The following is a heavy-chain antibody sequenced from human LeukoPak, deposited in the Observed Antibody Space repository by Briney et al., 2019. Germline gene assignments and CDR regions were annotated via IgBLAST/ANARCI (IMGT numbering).Heavy chain of an antibody. CDR2: ISAYNGNT. Sequence: ASVKVSCKASGYTFTSYGISWVRQAPGQGLEWMGWISAYNGNTNYAQKLQGRVTMTTDTSTSTAYMELRSLRSDDTAVYYCARSSIIAAAGPYYFDYWGQGTLVTVSS. J-gene: IGHJ4*02. CDR1: GYTFTSYG. CDR3: ARSSIIAAAGPYYFDY. D-gene: IGHD6-13*01. V-gene: IGHV1-18*01.